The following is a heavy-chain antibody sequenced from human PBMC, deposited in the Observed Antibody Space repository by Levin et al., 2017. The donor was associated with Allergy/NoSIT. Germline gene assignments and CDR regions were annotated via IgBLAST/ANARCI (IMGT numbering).Heavy chain of an antibody. Sequence: SVKVSCKASGGTFSSYAISWVRQAPGQGLEWMGGIIPIFGTANYAQKFQGRVTITADESTSTAYMELSSLRSEDTAVYYCASRITMIVGAFDIWGQGTMVTVSS. D-gene: IGHD3-22*01. CDR2: IIPIFGTA. J-gene: IGHJ3*02. CDR1: GGTFSSYA. CDR3: ASRITMIVGAFDI. V-gene: IGHV1-69*13.